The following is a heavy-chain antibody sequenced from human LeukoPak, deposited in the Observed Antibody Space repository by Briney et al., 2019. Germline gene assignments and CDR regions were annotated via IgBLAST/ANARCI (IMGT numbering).Heavy chain of an antibody. V-gene: IGHV1-2*06. CDR2: INPNSGGT. CDR1: GYTFTGYY. Sequence: ASVKVSCKASGYTFTGYYMHRVRQAPGQGLEWMGRINPNSGGTNYAQKFQGRVTMTRDTSISTAYMELSRLRSDDTAVYYCARGHYYYYYMDVWGKGTTVTVSS. CDR3: ARGHYYYYYMDV. J-gene: IGHJ6*03.